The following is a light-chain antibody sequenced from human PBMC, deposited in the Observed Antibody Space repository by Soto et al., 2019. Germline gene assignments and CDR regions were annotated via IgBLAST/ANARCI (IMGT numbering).Light chain of an antibody. CDR2: DAS. Sequence: ERVTIPCRASQSISSWLAWYQQKPGKAPKLLIYDASSLESGVPSRFSGSGSGTEFTLTISSLQPDDFATYYCQHYNSYGTFGQGTKVDI. J-gene: IGKJ1*01. CDR1: QSISSW. CDR3: QHYNSYGT. V-gene: IGKV1-5*01.